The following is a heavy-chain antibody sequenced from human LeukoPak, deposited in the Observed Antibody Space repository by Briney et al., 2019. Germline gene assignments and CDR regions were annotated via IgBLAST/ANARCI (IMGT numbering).Heavy chain of an antibody. CDR2: IYYSGST. D-gene: IGHD5-18*01. V-gene: IGHV4-59*01. CDR1: SGSINNYY. Sequence: SETLSLTCTVSSGSINNYYWSWIRQPPGKGLEWIGYIYYSGSTNYNPSLKSRVTIAIDTSKMQFSLKLRSVTAADTAVYYCARRTRSFSYTYGDAYYYYYMDVWGKGTTVIVS. CDR3: ARRTRSFSYTYGDAYYYYYMDV. J-gene: IGHJ6*03.